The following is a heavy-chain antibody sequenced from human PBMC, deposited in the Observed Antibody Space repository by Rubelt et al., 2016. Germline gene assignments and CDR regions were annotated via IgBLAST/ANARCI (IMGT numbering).Heavy chain of an antibody. CDR1: GYTFTSYY. J-gene: IGHJ4*02. Sequence: QAQLVQSGAEVKKPGASVKVSCKASGYTFTSYYMHWVRQAPGQGLEWMGIINPSGGSTSYAQKSQGGVTMTRDTSTSTVYMELSSLRSEDTAVYYCARTKTVEMATIPLAYWGQGTLVTVSS. D-gene: IGHD5-24*01. V-gene: IGHV1-46*01. CDR3: ARTKTVEMATIPLAY. CDR2: INPSGGST.